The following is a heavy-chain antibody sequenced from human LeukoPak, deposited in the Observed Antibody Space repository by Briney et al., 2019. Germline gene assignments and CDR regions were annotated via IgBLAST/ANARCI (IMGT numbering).Heavy chain of an antibody. CDR3: ARGREGIAARWWVEEPRWYFFDP. CDR2: ISRSSSYI. V-gene: IGHV3-21*01. J-gene: IGHJ5*02. CDR1: GFTFSSYT. Sequence: PGGSLRLSCAASGFTFSSYTMNWVRQAPGKGLEWVSSISRSSSYIYYADSVKGRFTISRDNAMNSLGLQMNSLRAEDTAVYYCARGREGIAARWWVEEPRWYFFDPWGQGTLVTVSS. D-gene: IGHD6-6*01.